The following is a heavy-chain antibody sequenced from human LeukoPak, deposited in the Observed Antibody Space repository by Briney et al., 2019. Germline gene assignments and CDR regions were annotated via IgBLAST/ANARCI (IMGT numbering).Heavy chain of an antibody. CDR2: IHHFGRT. J-gene: IGHJ4*02. V-gene: IGHV4-59*01. Sequence: SETLSLTSSLSRDSLFSYYWNWLRQSPGKGLGWIGNIHHFGRTEYNSSLRSRVTMFLDSSKNPCSLKLTSVTPTDTAVYYCARGLWTQPGSVPFNYWGQGILVTVSS. D-gene: IGHD3-10*01. CDR1: RDSLFSYY. CDR3: ARGLWTQPGSVPFNY.